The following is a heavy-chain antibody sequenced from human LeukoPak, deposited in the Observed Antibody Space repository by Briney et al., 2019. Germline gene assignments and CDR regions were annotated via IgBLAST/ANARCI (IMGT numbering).Heavy chain of an antibody. D-gene: IGHD2-21*02. CDR1: GGSISSYY. CDR3: ARVRDVVVTAIPPWFDP. V-gene: IGHV4-59*01. J-gene: IGHJ5*02. CDR2: IYYSGST. Sequence: SETLSPTCTVSGGSISSYYWSWIRQPPGKGLEWIGYIYYSGSTNYNPSLKSRVTISVDTSKNQFSLKLSSVTAADTAVYYCARVRDVVVTAIPPWFDPWGQGTLVTVSS.